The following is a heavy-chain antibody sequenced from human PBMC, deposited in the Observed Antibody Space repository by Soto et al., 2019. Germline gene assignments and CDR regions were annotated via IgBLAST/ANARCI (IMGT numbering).Heavy chain of an antibody. Sequence: EVQLVESGGGLVKPGGSLRLSCAASGFTFSNAWMSWVRQAPGKGLEWVGRIKSKTDGGTTDYAAPVKGRFTISRDDSKNTLYLQMNSLKTEDTAVYYCARGGCSATSCLDYWGQGALVTVSS. J-gene: IGHJ4*02. CDR1: GFTFSNAW. CDR3: ARGGCSATSCLDY. V-gene: IGHV3-15*01. CDR2: IKSKTDGGTT. D-gene: IGHD2-2*01.